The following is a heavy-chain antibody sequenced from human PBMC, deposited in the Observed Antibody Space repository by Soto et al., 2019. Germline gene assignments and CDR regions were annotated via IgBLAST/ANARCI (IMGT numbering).Heavy chain of an antibody. CDR1: GFTFSTCV. D-gene: IGHD6-13*01. J-gene: IGHJ4*02. V-gene: IGHV3-23*01. CDR3: AKGLINGRWYAED. CDR2: ITDSGSGT. Sequence: EVHLLESGGGLVHPGESLRLSCGASGFTFSTCVMTWVRQAPGKGLEWVSCITDSGSGTYYADSVKGRFTISRDNSKNTMYVKMNNRRVEDTGVYYCAKGLINGRWYAEDWGQGTLGTVSS.